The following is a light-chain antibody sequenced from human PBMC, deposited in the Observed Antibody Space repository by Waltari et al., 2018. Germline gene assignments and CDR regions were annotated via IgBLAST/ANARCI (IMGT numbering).Light chain of an antibody. CDR3: SSYTSGTTLYV. V-gene: IGLV2-14*01. Sequence: QSALTQPASVSGSPGQSITISCTGTSSDVGTYNSVSWYQQHPGKAPKLNISEVTDRPSGVSNRFSGSRSGNPASLTISGLQAEDEADYYCSSYTSGTTLYVFGTGTKVTVL. CDR1: SSDVGTYNS. CDR2: EVT. J-gene: IGLJ1*01.